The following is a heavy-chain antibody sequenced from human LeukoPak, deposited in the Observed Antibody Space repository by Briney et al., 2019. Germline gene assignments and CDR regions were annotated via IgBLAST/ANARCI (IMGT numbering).Heavy chain of an antibody. D-gene: IGHD2-2*01. Sequence: GGSLRLSCAASGFTFSSYDMHWVRHATGKGLEWVSAIGTGYDTYYPGSVKGRFAISRENAKNSLYLQMNSLRVEDTAVYYCARDACSSTICSAGGNWFDPWGQGTLVTVSS. CDR2: IGTGYDT. V-gene: IGHV3-13*01. CDR1: GFTFSSYD. J-gene: IGHJ5*02. CDR3: ARDACSSTICSAGGNWFDP.